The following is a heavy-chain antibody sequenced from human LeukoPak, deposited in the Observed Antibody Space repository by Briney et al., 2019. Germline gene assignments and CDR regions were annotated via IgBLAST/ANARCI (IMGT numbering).Heavy chain of an antibody. CDR1: GYTFTSYD. D-gene: IGHD2-2*01. J-gene: IGHJ6*02. Sequence: SVKVSCKASGYTFTSYDINWVRQATGQGLEWMGRIIPILGIANYAQKFQGRVTITADKSTSTAYMELSSLRSEDTAVYYCARSGRYCSSTSCYQLGYYYYYGMDVWGQGTTVTVSS. CDR3: ARSGRYCSSTSCYQLGYYYYYGMDV. CDR2: IIPILGIA. V-gene: IGHV1-69*04.